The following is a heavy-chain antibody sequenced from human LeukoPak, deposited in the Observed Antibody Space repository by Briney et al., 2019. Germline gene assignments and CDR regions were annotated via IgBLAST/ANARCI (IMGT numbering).Heavy chain of an antibody. J-gene: IGHJ6*04. Sequence: SETLSLTCTVSGGSISSGGYYWSWIRQHPGKGLEWIGYIYYSGSTYYNPSLKSRVTISVDTSKNQFSLKLSSVTAADTAVYYCARDDGSSWYGYGMDVWGNGTTVTVSS. D-gene: IGHD6-13*01. CDR1: GGSISSGGYY. V-gene: IGHV4-30-4*08. CDR2: IYYSGST. CDR3: ARDDGSSWYGYGMDV.